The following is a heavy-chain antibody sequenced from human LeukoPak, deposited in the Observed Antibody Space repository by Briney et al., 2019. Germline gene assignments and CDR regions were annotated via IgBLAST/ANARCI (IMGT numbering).Heavy chain of an antibody. J-gene: IGHJ4*02. D-gene: IGHD6-19*01. Sequence: KRDGSDKYYVGSVDGRFTISRDNAQNSLYLQMSSLRAEDTAIYYCARALYNTGWYPDYFDSWGQGTLVTVSS. CDR2: KRDGSDK. CDR3: ARALYNTGWYPDYFDS. V-gene: IGHV3-7*01.